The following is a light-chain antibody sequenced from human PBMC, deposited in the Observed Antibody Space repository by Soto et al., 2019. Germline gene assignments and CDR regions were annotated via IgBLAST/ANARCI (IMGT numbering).Light chain of an antibody. CDR2: DVS. V-gene: IGLV2-14*01. CDR1: SSDVGGYNY. CDR3: SSYTRSSTFYV. J-gene: IGLJ1*01. Sequence: QSVRTQPASVSGSPGQSITISCTGTSSDVGGYNYVSWYQQHPGKAPKLMIYDVSNRPSGVSNRFSGSKSGNTASLTISGLQAEVEADYYCSSYTRSSTFYVFGTGTRPPS.